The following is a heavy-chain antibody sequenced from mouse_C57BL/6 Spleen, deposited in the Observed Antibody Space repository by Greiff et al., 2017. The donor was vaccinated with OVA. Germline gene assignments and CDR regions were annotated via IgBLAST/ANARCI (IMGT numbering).Heavy chain of an antibody. D-gene: IGHD5-2*01. CDR1: GFTFSNYW. CDR3: TGNTHGAMDY. CDR2: IRLKSDNYAT. J-gene: IGHJ4*01. V-gene: IGHV6-3*01. Sequence: EVKLMESGGGLVQPGGSMKLSCVASGFTFSNYWMNWVRQSPEKGLEWVAQIRLKSDNYATHYAESVKGRFTISRDDSKSSVYLQMNNLRAEDTGIYYCTGNTHGAMDYWGQGTSVTVSS.